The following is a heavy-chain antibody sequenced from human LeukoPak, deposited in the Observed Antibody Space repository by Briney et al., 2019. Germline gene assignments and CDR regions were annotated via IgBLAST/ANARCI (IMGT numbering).Heavy chain of an antibody. V-gene: IGHV2-70*11. D-gene: IGHD6-6*01. CDR1: GFSLSTSGMC. Sequence: SGLAVVKPTETLTLTCTFSGFSLSTSGMCVNWIRQPPGKALEWLARIDWDDDKYHSTSLRTRLTLSKDTSKNQVMLTMTNMDPVDTATYYCARMARSIVGRPEAFDVWGQGTIDPVSS. J-gene: IGHJ3*01. CDR3: ARMARSIVGRPEAFDV. CDR2: IDWDDDK.